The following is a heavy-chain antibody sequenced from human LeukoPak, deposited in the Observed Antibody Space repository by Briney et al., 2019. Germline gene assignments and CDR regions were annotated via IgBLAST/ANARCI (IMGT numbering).Heavy chain of an antibody. CDR2: IYYTGIT. J-gene: IGHJ4*02. CDR1: GGTIRTYC. V-gene: IGHV4-59*01. Sequence: SETLSLTCTVSGGTIRTYCWRWIRQSPGKGLEWIGYIYYTGITSYIPSLKSRVTMSVDTSKNQFSLKMTSMTAADSALYYCGERYGYNWGQGTLVTVSS. CDR3: GERYGYN. D-gene: IGHD5-24*01.